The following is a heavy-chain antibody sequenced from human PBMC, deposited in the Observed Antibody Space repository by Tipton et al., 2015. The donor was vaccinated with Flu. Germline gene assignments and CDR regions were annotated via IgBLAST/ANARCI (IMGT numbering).Heavy chain of an antibody. CDR1: GGSISSYY. D-gene: IGHD3-16*02. J-gene: IGHJ4*02. Sequence: TLSLTCTVSGGSISSYYWSWIRQPAGKGLEWIGRIYTSGSTNYNPSLKSRVTMSVDTSKNQFSLKLSSVTAADTAVYYCARSLRTYDYIWGSYRSYYFDYWGQGTLVTVSS. V-gene: IGHV4-4*07. CDR3: ARSLRTYDYIWGSYRSYYFDY. CDR2: IYTSGST.